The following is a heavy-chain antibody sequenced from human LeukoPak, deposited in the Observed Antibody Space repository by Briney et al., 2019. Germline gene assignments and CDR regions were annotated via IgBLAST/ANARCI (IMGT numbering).Heavy chain of an antibody. D-gene: IGHD5-18*01. CDR3: ARTDVDTAIDY. J-gene: IGHJ4*02. CDR2: ISSSSSYI. Sequence: GGSLRLSCAASGFTFSSYGMHWVRQAPGKGLEWVSSISSSSSYIYYADSVKGRFTISRDNAKNSLYLQMNSLRAEDTAVYYCARTDVDTAIDYWGQGTLVTVSS. CDR1: GFTFSSYG. V-gene: IGHV3-21*01.